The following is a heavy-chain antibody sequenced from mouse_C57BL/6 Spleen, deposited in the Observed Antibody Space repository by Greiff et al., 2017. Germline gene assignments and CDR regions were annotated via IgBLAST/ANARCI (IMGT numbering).Heavy chain of an antibody. CDR1: GYTFTDYN. CDR3: ARRLRQTEGHYYAMDY. D-gene: IGHD2-4*01. Sequence: VQLKESGPELVKPGASVKMSCKASGYTFTDYNMHWVKQSHGKSLEWIGYINPNNGGTSYNQKFKGKATLTVNKSSSTAYMELRSLTSEDSAVYYCARRLRQTEGHYYAMDYWGQGTSVTVSS. CDR2: INPNNGGT. J-gene: IGHJ4*01. V-gene: IGHV1-22*01.